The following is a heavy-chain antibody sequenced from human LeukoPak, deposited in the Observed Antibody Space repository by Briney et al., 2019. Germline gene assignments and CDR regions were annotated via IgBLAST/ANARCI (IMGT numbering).Heavy chain of an antibody. CDR2: INHSGST. CDR1: GGSFSGYY. Sequence: SETLSLTCAVHGGSFSGYYWSWIRQPPGKGLEWIGEINHSGSTNYNPSLKSRVTISVDTSKNQFSLKLSSVTAADTAVYYCARVRAASAFDYWGQGTLVTVSS. CDR3: ARVRAASAFDY. V-gene: IGHV4-34*01. J-gene: IGHJ4*02. D-gene: IGHD2-15*01.